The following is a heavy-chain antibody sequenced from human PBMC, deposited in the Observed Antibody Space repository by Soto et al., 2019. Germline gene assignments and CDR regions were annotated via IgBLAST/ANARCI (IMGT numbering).Heavy chain of an antibody. J-gene: IGHJ5*02. CDR3: ARANSSGWYGDWFDP. CDR2: IYYSGST. V-gene: IGHV4-59*01. CDR1: GGSISSYY. D-gene: IGHD6-19*01. Sequence: PSETLSLTCTVSGGSISSYYWSWIRQPPGKGLEWIGYIYYSGSTNYNPSLKSRVTISVDTSKNQFSLKLSSVTAADTAVYYCARANSSGWYGDWFDPWGQGTLVTVSS.